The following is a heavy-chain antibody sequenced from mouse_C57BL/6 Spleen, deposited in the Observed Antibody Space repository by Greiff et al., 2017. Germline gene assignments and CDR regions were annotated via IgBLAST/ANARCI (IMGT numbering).Heavy chain of an antibody. CDR1: GYTFTNYW. D-gene: IGHD2-4*01. Sequence: QVQLQQPGAELVKPGASVKLSCKASGYTFTNYWMHWVKQRPGQGLEWIGMIHPNSGSTNYNEKFKSKATLTVDKSSSTAYMQLSSLTSEDSAVYYCARWGDYVAWFAYWGQGTLVTVSA. CDR2: IHPNSGST. J-gene: IGHJ3*01. CDR3: ARWGDYVAWFAY. V-gene: IGHV1-64*01.